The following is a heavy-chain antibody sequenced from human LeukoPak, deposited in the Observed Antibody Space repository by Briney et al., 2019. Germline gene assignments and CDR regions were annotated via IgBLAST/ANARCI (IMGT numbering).Heavy chain of an antibody. J-gene: IGHJ4*02. D-gene: IGHD6-19*01. CDR3: ARVMIRGGWNIDH. CDR2: INSNGGST. V-gene: IGHV3-64*01. CDR1: GFTFSSYA. Sequence: GGSLRLSCAASGFTFSSYAMHWVRQAPGKGLEYVPGINSNGGSTYYANSVTGRFTISRDNSRNTLFLQMGSLRPEDMGVYYCARVMIRGGWNIDHWGQGTLVTVSS.